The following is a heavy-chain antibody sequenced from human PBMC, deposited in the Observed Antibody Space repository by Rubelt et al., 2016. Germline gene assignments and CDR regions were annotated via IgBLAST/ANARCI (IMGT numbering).Heavy chain of an antibody. V-gene: IGHV3-33*01. CDR1: GFTFSSYG. CDR3: ARHGDWSDPPFDY. CDR2: IWYDGNNK. J-gene: IGHJ4*02. D-gene: IGHD1-1*01. Sequence: GGGVFQPGRSLRLSCAASGFTFSSYGMHWVRQAPGKGLEWVAVIWYDGNNKYYADSVKGRFTISRDNSKNTPYLRMNSLRAEDTAMYYCARHGDWSDPPFDYWGQGTLVTVSS.